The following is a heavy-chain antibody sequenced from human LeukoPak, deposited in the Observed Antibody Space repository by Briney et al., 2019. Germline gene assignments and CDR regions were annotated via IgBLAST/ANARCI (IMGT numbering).Heavy chain of an antibody. CDR3: ARRNYGYDFPY. Sequence: SETLSLTCAVYGGSFSGYHWSWIRQPPRRGLEWIGEINHSGSTNYNPSLKSRVTMSIDTSKNQFSLQLSSVTAADTAVYYCARRNYGYDFPYWGQGTLVTVSS. CDR1: GGSFSGYH. CDR2: INHSGST. V-gene: IGHV4-34*01. J-gene: IGHJ4*02. D-gene: IGHD5-12*01.